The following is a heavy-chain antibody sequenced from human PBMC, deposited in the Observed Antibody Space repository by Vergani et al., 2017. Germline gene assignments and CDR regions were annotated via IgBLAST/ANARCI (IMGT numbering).Heavy chain of an antibody. CDR3: ARDQSPAITRAPRYYYYYGMDV. CDR2: ISAYNGNT. J-gene: IGHJ6*02. Sequence: QVQLVQSGAEVKKPGSSVKVSCKASGGTFSSYTISWVRQAPGQGLEWMGWISAYNGNTNYAQKLQGRVTMTTDTSTSTAYMELRSLRSDDTAVYYCARDQSPAITRAPRYYYYYGMDVWGQGTTVTVSS. V-gene: IGHV1-18*01. D-gene: IGHD2-2*01. CDR1: GGTFSSYT.